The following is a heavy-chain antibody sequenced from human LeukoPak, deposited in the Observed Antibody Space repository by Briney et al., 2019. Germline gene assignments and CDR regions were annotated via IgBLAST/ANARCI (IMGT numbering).Heavy chain of an antibody. D-gene: IGHD3-3*01. J-gene: IGHJ3*02. V-gene: IGHV3-23*01. Sequence: GGSLRLSCTASGFTFSSYAMSWVRQAPGKGLEWVSAISGSGGSTYYADSVKGRFTISRDNSKNTLYLQMDSLRGEDTAVYCCAKVPSITIFGVVYDAFDIWGQGTMVTVSS. CDR1: GFTFSSYA. CDR3: AKVPSITIFGVVYDAFDI. CDR2: ISGSGGST.